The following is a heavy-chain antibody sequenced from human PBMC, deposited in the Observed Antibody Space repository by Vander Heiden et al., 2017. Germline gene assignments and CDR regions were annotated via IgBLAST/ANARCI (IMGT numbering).Heavy chain of an antibody. CDR2: ISSSSSYI. D-gene: IGHD5-18*01. J-gene: IGHJ4*02. V-gene: IGHV3-21*01. Sequence: EVQLVESGGGLVMPGGSLRLSCAASGFTFSSYSMNWVRQAPGKGLEWVSSISSSSSYIYYADSVKGRFTISRDNAKNSLYLQMNSLRAEDTAVYYCARGGRYSYAFDYWGQGTLVTVSS. CDR1: GFTFSSYS. CDR3: ARGGRYSYAFDY.